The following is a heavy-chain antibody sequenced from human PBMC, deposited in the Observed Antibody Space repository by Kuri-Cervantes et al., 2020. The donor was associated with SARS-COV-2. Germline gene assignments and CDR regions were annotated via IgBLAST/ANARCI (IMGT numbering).Heavy chain of an antibody. Sequence: ASVKVSCKASGYTFTSYGISWVRQAPGQGLEWMGWISAYNGNTNYAQKLQGRVTMTRDTSTSTVYMELSSLRSEDTAVYYCARDFSTWIQLWLSHGMDVWGQGTTVTVSS. J-gene: IGHJ6*02. CDR1: GYTFTSYG. CDR3: ARDFSTWIQLWLSHGMDV. V-gene: IGHV1-18*01. D-gene: IGHD5-18*01. CDR2: ISAYNGNT.